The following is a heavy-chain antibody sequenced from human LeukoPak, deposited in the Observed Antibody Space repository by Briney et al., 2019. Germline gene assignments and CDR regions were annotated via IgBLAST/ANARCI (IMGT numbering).Heavy chain of an antibody. Sequence: GGSLRLSCAVSGXTFSRFAVSWVRQAPGKGLEWVSSISNSGDKTFYADSVKGRFTISRDNSKNTLYLQMNSQRAEDTAVYYCASRYIYGDFGRLDAFDIWGQGTMVTVS. V-gene: IGHV3-23*01. CDR1: GXTFSRFA. CDR3: ASRYIYGDFGRLDAFDI. CDR2: ISNSGDKT. J-gene: IGHJ3*02. D-gene: IGHD4-17*01.